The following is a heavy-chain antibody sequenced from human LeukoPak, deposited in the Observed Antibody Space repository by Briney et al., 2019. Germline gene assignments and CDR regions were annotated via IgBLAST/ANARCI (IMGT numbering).Heavy chain of an antibody. Sequence: QPGASLRLSCVASGFTFINYAMSWVRQAPGKGLEWVSAITGSGTNRYYADSLKGRFTTSRDNSKNTVFLQMNSLRHEDTAIYYCVIWGDYDVLTGYYVPDYWGQGTLVTVAS. J-gene: IGHJ4*02. CDR3: VIWGDYDVLTGYYVPDY. CDR2: ITGSGTNR. CDR1: GFTFINYA. D-gene: IGHD3-9*01. V-gene: IGHV3-23*01.